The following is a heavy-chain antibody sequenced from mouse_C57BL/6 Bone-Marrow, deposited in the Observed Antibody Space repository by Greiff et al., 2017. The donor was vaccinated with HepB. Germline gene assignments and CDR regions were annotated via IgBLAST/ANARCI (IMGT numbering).Heavy chain of an antibody. J-gene: IGHJ4*01. Sequence: EVQLVESGGGLVQPKGSLQLSCAASGFTFNTSAMHWVRQAPGKGLEWVARIRSKSSNYATYYADSVKDRFTISSDDSQSMRYLQMNNLKTEDKAMYYCLRDDTTVVAHYYAMDYWGQGTSVTVSS. CDR1: GFTFNTSA. V-gene: IGHV10-3*01. CDR2: IRSKSSNYAT. D-gene: IGHD1-1*01. CDR3: LRDDTTVVAHYYAMDY.